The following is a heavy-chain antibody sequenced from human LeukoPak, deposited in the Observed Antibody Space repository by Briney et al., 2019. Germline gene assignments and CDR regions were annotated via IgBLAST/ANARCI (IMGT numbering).Heavy chain of an antibody. V-gene: IGHV4-59*01. J-gene: IGHJ4*02. D-gene: IGHD6-13*01. CDR3: ARVRTIAAAGLYDY. Sequence: SETLSLTCTVSGGSISSYYWSWIRQPPGKGLEWIGYTYNSGSTNYNPSLKSRVTISVDTSKNQFSLKLSSVTAADTAVYYCARVRTIAAAGLYDYWGQGTLVTVSS. CDR1: GGSISSYY. CDR2: TYNSGST.